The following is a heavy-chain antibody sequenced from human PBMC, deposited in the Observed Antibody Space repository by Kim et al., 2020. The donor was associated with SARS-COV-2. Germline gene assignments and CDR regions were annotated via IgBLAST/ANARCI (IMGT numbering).Heavy chain of an antibody. CDR3: AKDMYYDFWSGYRGGYY. CDR2: ISYDGSNK. CDR1: GFTFSSYG. V-gene: IGHV3-30*18. J-gene: IGHJ4*02. Sequence: GGSLRLSCATSGFTFSSYGMHWVRQAPGKGLEWVAVISYDGSNKYYADSVKGRFTISRYNSKNTLYLQMNSLRAEDTAVYYCAKDMYYDFWSGYRGGYYWGPGTLVTVSS. D-gene: IGHD3-3*01.